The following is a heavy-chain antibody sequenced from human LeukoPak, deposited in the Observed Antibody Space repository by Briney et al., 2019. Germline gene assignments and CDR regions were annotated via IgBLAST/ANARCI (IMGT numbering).Heavy chain of an antibody. V-gene: IGHV3-9*01. J-gene: IGHJ6*02. Sequence: AGGSLRLSCAASGFTFDDCAMHWVRQAPGKGLEWVSGISWNSGSIGYADSVKGRFTISRDNAKNSLYLQMNSLRAEDTAVYYCARDRRDILTGYPGYGMDVWGQGTTVTVSS. D-gene: IGHD3-9*01. CDR1: GFTFDDCA. CDR3: ARDRRDILTGYPGYGMDV. CDR2: ISWNSGSI.